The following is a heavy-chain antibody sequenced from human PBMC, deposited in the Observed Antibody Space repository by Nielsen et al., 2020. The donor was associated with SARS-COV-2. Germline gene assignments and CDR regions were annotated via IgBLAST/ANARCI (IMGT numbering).Heavy chain of an antibody. V-gene: IGHV4-34*01. Sequence: ESLKISCAASGFTFSGYYWSWIRQPPGKGLEWIGEINHSGSTNYNPSLKSRVTISVDTSKNQFSLKLSSVTAADTAVYYCARGRDYDFWSGYYRAQYYFDYWGQGTLVTVSS. D-gene: IGHD3-3*01. CDR3: ARGRDYDFWSGYYRAQYYFDY. J-gene: IGHJ4*02. CDR1: GFTFSGYY. CDR2: INHSGST.